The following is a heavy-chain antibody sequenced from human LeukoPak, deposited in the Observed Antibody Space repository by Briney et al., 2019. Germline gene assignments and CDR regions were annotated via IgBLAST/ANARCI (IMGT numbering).Heavy chain of an antibody. D-gene: IGHD6-19*01. Sequence: ASVKVSCKASGYTFTSYAMHWVRQAPGQRLEWMGWINAGNGNTKYSQKFQGRVTITGDTSASTAYMELSSLRSEDTAVYYCARDHGWYLDLYYFDYWGQGTLVTVSS. CDR3: ARDHGWYLDLYYFDY. CDR1: GYTFTSYA. J-gene: IGHJ4*02. CDR2: INAGNGNT. V-gene: IGHV1-3*01.